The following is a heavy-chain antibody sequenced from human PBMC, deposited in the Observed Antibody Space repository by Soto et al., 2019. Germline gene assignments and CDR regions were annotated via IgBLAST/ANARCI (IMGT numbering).Heavy chain of an antibody. D-gene: IGHD2-8*01. Sequence: QVQLQESGPGLVKPSGTLSLTCAVSSGSITSSNSWSWVRQPPGKGLEWIGEIFHNGNTYYNPSLHRRVTMSVDTSNYQFSLNLGSVSAADTAVYYCSRRTWGMDVWGQGTTVTVSS. J-gene: IGHJ6*02. V-gene: IGHV4-4*02. CDR2: IFHNGNT. CDR3: SRRTWGMDV. CDR1: SGSITSSNS.